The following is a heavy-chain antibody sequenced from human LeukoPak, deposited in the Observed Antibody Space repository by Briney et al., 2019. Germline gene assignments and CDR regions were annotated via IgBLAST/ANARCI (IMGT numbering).Heavy chain of an antibody. Sequence: SQTLSLTCTVSGGSISSGSYYWSWIRQPAGKGLEWIGRIYTSGSTNYNPSLKSRVTISVDTSKNQFSLKLSSMTAADTAVYYCARDKSSSFWFDPWGQGTLVTVSS. CDR2: IYTSGST. CDR1: GGSISSGSYY. V-gene: IGHV4-61*02. D-gene: IGHD6-6*01. J-gene: IGHJ5*02. CDR3: ARDKSSSFWFDP.